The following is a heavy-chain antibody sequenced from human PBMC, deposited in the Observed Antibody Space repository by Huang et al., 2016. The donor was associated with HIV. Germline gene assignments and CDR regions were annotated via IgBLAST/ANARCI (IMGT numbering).Heavy chain of an antibody. CDR1: GFSFTNYW. J-gene: IGHJ4*02. CDR2: IYPGDADA. D-gene: IGHD5-18*01. V-gene: IGHV5-51*03. CDR3: ARPLLGYSYGYYFDQ. Sequence: EVQLVQSGAEVKKPGESLKISCKGSGFSFTNYWIGWVRQMPGKGLEWMGIIYPGDADATYSPSFEGQVTISADKSINTAYLQWSSLKASDSAIDYCARPLLGYSYGYYFDQWGQGTLVTVSS.